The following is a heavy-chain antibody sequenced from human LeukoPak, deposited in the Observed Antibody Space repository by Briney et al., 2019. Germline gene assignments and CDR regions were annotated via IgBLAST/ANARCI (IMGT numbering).Heavy chain of an antibody. CDR1: GYNFTNYW. Sequence: GESLKISCKSSGYNFTNYWNGWVRQMPGKGLGWMGIIYPGDSNARYSPSFQGQVTISADKSISISYLQWSSVKASDTAMYYCSRLWGQTFDCWGQGTLFSVSS. CDR2: IYPGDSNA. V-gene: IGHV5-51*01. CDR3: SRLWGQTFDC. J-gene: IGHJ4*02. D-gene: IGHD3-10*01.